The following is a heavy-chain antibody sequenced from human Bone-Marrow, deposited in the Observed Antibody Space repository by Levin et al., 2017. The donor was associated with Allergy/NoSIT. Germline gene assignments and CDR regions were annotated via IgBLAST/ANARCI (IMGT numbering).Heavy chain of an antibody. J-gene: IGHJ6*03. Sequence: GESLKISCAASGFTFSSYAMSWVRQAPGKGLEWVSAISGSGGSTYYADSVKGRFTISRDNSKNTLYLQMNSLRAEDTAVYYCAKENLPAAMDYYYYYMDVWGKGTTVTVSS. V-gene: IGHV3-23*01. CDR2: ISGSGGST. D-gene: IGHD2-2*01. CDR3: AKENLPAAMDYYYYYMDV. CDR1: GFTFSSYA.